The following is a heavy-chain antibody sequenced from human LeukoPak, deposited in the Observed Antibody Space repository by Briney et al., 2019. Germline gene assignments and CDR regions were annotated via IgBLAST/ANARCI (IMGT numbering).Heavy chain of an antibody. D-gene: IGHD2-15*01. CDR2: IHPDSGGT. V-gene: IGHV1-2*02. CDR3: ARESFCSGGSCSSGIGKGWFDS. J-gene: IGHJ5*01. CDR1: GYTFSGYY. Sequence: ASVKVSCKTSGYTFSGYYMYWVRQAPGQGLEWMGWIHPDSGGTSYAQKFHGRVIMTRDTSTSTAYMELISLRSDDTAFYFCARESFCSGGSCSSGIGKGWFDSWGQGTLVTVSS.